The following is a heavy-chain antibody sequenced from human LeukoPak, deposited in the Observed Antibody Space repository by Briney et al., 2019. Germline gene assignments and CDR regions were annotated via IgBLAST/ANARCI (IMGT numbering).Heavy chain of an antibody. D-gene: IGHD3-16*01. CDR3: ARDWGYFDY. Sequence: GGSLRLSCAASGFTFNNYGMNWVRQAPGKGLEWVAFIRYDGTNKHYADSVKGRFTISRDNSKNTLYLQMNSLRAEDTAVYYCARDWGYFDYWGQGTLVTVSS. CDR2: IRYDGTNK. J-gene: IGHJ4*02. V-gene: IGHV3-30*02. CDR1: GFTFNNYG.